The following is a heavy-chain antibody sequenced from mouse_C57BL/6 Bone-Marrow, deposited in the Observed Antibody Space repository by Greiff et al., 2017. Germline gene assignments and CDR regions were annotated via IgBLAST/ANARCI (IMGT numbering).Heavy chain of an antibody. J-gene: IGHJ3*01. V-gene: IGHV5-2*01. Sequence: DVKLQESGGGLVQPGESLKLSCESNEYEFPSHDMSWVRKTPEKRLELVAAINSDGGSTYYPDTMERRFIISRDNTEKTLYLQMSSLRSEDTALYYCARHGNWDVGAYWGQGTLVTVSA. CDR1: EYEFPSHD. CDR2: INSDGGST. D-gene: IGHD4-1*01. CDR3: ARHGNWDVGAY.